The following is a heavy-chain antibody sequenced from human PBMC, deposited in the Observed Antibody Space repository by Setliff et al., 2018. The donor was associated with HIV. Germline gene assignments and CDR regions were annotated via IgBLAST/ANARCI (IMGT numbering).Heavy chain of an antibody. J-gene: IGHJ4*02. CDR3: ARLTTTYYYYNSAYYHPF. V-gene: IGHV4-34*01. Sequence: TLSLTCAVYGGSFSGYYWNWIRQPAGKGLEWIGEINNSGSTNYNPSLKRRVTISVDTSKNQFSLKLSSVTAADTAVFYCARLTTTYYYYNSAYYHPFWGQGTLVTVSS. D-gene: IGHD3-22*01. CDR1: GGSFSGYY. CDR2: INNSGST.